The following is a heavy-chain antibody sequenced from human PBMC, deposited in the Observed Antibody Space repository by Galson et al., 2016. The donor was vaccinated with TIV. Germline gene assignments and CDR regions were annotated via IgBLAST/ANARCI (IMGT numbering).Heavy chain of an antibody. V-gene: IGHV1-3*04. J-gene: IGHJ4*01. Sequence: VKVSCKASGYPFSAYTMHWVRQAPGERLEWMGWINIRNGYAKYSENFEARVTITRDSSATTAYMEMGSLTSEDTAVYYCVREADYGSGSLYFDYWGHGTLVTVSS. D-gene: IGHD3-10*01. CDR3: VREADYGSGSLYFDY. CDR2: INIRNGYA. CDR1: GYPFSAYT.